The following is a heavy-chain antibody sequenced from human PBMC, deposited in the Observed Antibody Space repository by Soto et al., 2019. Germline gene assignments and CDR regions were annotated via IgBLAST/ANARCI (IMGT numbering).Heavy chain of an antibody. CDR2: IYYSGST. Sequence: QVQLQESGPGLVKPSQTLSLTCTVSGGSISSGGYYWSWIRQHPGKGLEWIGYIYYSGSTYYNPSLKSRVTISVDTSKNQFSLKLSSVIAADTAVYYCARDIRGTSGYSYGYPHGMDVWGQGTTVTVSS. CDR1: GGSISSGGYY. J-gene: IGHJ6*02. V-gene: IGHV4-31*03. CDR3: ARDIRGTSGYSYGYPHGMDV. D-gene: IGHD5-18*01.